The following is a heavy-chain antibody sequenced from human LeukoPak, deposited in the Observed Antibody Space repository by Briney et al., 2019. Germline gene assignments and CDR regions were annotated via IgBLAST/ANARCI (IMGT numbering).Heavy chain of an antibody. CDR3: AREGGYSSGRPLDY. Sequence: GSLRLSCAASGFTFSSYSMHWVRQAPGRGLEWIGEINHSGSTNYNPSLKSRVTISVDTSKNQFSLKLSSVTAADTAVYYCAREGGYSSGRPLDYWGQGTLVTVSS. CDR2: INHSGST. J-gene: IGHJ4*02. V-gene: IGHV4-34*01. D-gene: IGHD6-19*01. CDR1: GFTFSSYS.